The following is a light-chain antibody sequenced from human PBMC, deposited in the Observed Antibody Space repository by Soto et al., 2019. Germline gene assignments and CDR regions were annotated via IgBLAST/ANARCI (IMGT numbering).Light chain of an antibody. V-gene: IGLV3-21*04. CDR2: YDS. Sequence: SYELTQPPSVSVAPGKTARITCGGNNIGSKSVHWYQQKPGQAPVLVIYYDSDRPSGIPERFSGSNSGNTATLTLSRVEDGDEGDYYCQVWDSSSDHAVVFGGGTKLTVL. CDR3: QVWDSSSDHAVV. J-gene: IGLJ2*01. CDR1: NIGSKS.